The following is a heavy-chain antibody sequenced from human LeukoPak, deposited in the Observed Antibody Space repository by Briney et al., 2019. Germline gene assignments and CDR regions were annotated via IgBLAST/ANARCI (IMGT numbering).Heavy chain of an antibody. Sequence: SETLSLTCAVYGGSFSGYYWSWIRQPPGKGLEWIGEINHSGSTNYNPSLKSRVTISVDASKNQFSLKLSSVTAADTAVYYCARRWSYWGQGTLVTVSS. D-gene: IGHD2-8*01. CDR2: INHSGST. CDR3: ARRWSY. V-gene: IGHV4-34*01. J-gene: IGHJ4*02. CDR1: GGSFSGYY.